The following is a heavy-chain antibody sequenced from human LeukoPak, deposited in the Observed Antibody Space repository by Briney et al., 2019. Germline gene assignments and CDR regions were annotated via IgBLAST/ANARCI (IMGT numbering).Heavy chain of an antibody. Sequence: GGSLRLSCAASGFTFSSHSMNWVRQAPGKGLQWVSSISSSSIYIYYADSVKGRFTISRDNAKNSLYLQMNSLRGEDTAVYYCARGDGATPPDVFDIWGQGTMVIVSS. CDR1: GFTFSSHS. V-gene: IGHV3-21*01. CDR2: ISSSSIYI. J-gene: IGHJ3*02. CDR3: ARGDGATPPDVFDI. D-gene: IGHD3-10*01.